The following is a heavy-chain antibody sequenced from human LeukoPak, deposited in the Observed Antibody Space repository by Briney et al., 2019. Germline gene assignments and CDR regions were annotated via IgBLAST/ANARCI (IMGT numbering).Heavy chain of an antibody. CDR3: ATGRYYDSSGYYYFDY. CDR1: GYTLTELS. V-gene: IGHV1-24*01. J-gene: IGHJ4*02. CDR2: FDPEDGET. D-gene: IGHD3-22*01. Sequence: ASVKVSCKVSGYTLTELSMHWVRQAPGKGLEWMGGFDPEDGETIYAQKFQGRVTMTEDTSTDTAYMELSSLRSEDTAVYCCATGRYYDSSGYYYFDYWGQGTLVTVSS.